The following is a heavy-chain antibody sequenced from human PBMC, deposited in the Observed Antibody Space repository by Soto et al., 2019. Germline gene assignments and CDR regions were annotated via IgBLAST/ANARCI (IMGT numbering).Heavy chain of an antibody. CDR1: GFTFSSYG. CDR3: ARDRSCWYFDL. V-gene: IGHV3-33*01. CDR2: IWYDGSNK. J-gene: IGHJ2*01. D-gene: IGHD6-13*01. Sequence: QVQLVESGGGVVQPGRSLRLSCAASGFTFSSYGMHWVRQAPGKGLEWVAVIWYDGSNKYYADSVKGRFTISRDNSKNTLYLQMNSLRAEDTAMYCCARDRSCWYFDLWGRGTLVTVSS.